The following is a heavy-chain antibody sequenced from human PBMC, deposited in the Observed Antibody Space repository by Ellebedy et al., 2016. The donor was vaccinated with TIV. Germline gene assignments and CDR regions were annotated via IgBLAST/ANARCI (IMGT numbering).Heavy chain of an antibody. V-gene: IGHV4-34*01. J-gene: IGHJ3*02. CDR2: INQSGST. D-gene: IGHD2-8*02. CDR1: GGSFSGYY. Sequence: MPSETLSLTCAVDGGSFSGYYWSWIRQPPGKGLEWIGEINQSGSTNYNPSLKSRVTISVDTSKNQLSLKLSSVTAADTAMYYCASGLGVRRMNAFDIWGQGTMVTVSS. CDR3: ASGLGVRRMNAFDI.